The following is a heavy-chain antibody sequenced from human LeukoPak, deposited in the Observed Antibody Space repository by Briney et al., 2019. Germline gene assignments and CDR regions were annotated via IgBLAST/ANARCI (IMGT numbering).Heavy chain of an antibody. CDR1: GYSFTGYY. CDR3: ARDGFYDTSGYYYNACNY. D-gene: IGHD3-22*01. V-gene: IGHV1-2*02. CDR2: FNPNSGGT. Sequence: ASVKVSCKASGYSFTGYYMHWVRQAPGQGLEWMGWFNPNSGGTYYAQKFQGRVTMTRDTSISTAYMELSSLRSDDTAIYYCARDGFYDTSGYYYNACNYWGQGTLVTVPS. J-gene: IGHJ4*02.